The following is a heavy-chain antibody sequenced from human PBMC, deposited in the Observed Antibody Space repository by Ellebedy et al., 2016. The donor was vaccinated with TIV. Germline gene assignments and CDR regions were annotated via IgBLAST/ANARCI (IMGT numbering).Heavy chain of an antibody. CDR2: ISTSGGTT. V-gene: IGHV3-23*01. CDR3: AKCDGVVRTFEM. Sequence: PGGSLRLSCAASGFTFTDHVMSWVRQAPGKGLEWVSGISTSGGTTYYADSVKGRLTISRDNSQNTVYLQLNGMRVEDPAVYYCAKCDGVVRTFEMWGQGAMVTVSS. J-gene: IGHJ3*02. CDR1: GFTFTDHV. D-gene: IGHD2-21*01.